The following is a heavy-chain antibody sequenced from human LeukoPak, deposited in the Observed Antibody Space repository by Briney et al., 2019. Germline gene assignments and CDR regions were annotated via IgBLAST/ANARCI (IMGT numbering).Heavy chain of an antibody. CDR2: ISGSGGNT. J-gene: IGHJ4*02. CDR1: GFTFSSHA. CDR3: AKGWLHLDY. D-gene: IGHD5-24*01. V-gene: IGHV3-23*01. Sequence: GGSLRLSCAASGFTFSSHAMNWVRQAPGKGLEWVSTISGSGGNTYYADSVKGRFTISRDNSKNTLFLQMNSLRAEDTAVYYCAKGWLHLDYWGQGTLVTVSS.